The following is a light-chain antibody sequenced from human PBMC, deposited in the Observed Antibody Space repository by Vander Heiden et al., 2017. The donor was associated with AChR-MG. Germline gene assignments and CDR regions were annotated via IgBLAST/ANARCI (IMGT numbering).Light chain of an antibody. Sequence: QSVLTQPPSVSGAPAQRVPIPCPGSSSNIGAGYDVHWYQQLPGTATKLLIYGNSNRPAGVPDRFSGSKSGTSASLAITGLQAEEEADYYCQSYDSSLSVVFGGGTKLTVL. CDR3: QSYDSSLSVV. CDR1: SSNIGAGYD. CDR2: GNS. J-gene: IGLJ2*01. V-gene: IGLV1-40*01.